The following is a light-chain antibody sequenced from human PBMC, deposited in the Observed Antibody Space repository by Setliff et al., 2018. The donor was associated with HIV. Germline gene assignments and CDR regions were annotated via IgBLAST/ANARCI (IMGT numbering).Light chain of an antibody. Sequence: ALTQPRSVSGSPGQSVTISCTGTSSDVGGYNYVSWYQRHPGKAPKLMIYDVSKRPSGVPDRFSGSKSGYTASLTISGLQAEDEADYYCCSYAGSYKVFGTGTKVTVL. J-gene: IGLJ1*01. CDR1: SSDVGGYNY. CDR2: DVS. V-gene: IGLV2-11*01. CDR3: CSYAGSYKV.